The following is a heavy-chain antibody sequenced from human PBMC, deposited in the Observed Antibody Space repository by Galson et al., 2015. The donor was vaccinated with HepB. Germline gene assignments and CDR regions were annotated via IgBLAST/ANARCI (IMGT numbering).Heavy chain of an antibody. J-gene: IGHJ3*02. CDR3: ARDQGYCSGGSCYSTFDI. CDR2: IWYDGSNN. D-gene: IGHD2-15*01. CDR1: GFTFSSYG. V-gene: IGHV3-33*01. Sequence: SLRLSCAASGFTFSSYGMHWVRQAPGKGLERVAVIWYDGSNNYYADSVKGRFTISRDNSKNTLYLQMNSLRAEGTAVYYCARDQGYCSGGSCYSTFDIWGHGTMVTVSS.